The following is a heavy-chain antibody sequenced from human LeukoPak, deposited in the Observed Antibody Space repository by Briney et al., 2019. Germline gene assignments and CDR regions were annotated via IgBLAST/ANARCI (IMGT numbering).Heavy chain of an antibody. Sequence: GESLKISGKRSGSSFTSYWIGWVRQMPGKGLEWMGIIYPGDSDTRYSPSFQGQVTISADKSISTAYLQWSSLKASDTAMYYCARPRGGPYEDCGGDCYSEVDYWGQGTLVTVSS. CDR3: ARPRGGPYEDCGGDCYSEVDY. J-gene: IGHJ4*02. CDR1: GSSFTSYW. D-gene: IGHD2-21*02. V-gene: IGHV5-51*01. CDR2: IYPGDSDT.